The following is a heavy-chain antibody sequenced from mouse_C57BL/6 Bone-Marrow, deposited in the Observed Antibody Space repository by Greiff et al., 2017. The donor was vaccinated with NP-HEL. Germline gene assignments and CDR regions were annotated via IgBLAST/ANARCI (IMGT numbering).Heavy chain of an antibody. J-gene: IGHJ1*03. CDR3: ARGIITTVWYFDV. Sequence: EVQLVESGPGLVKPSQSLSLTCSVTGYSITSGYYWNWIRQFPGNKLEWMGYISYDGSNNYNPSLKNRISITRDTSKNQFFLKLNSVTTEDTATYYCARGIITTVWYFDVWGTGTTVTVSS. CDR1: GYSITSGYY. D-gene: IGHD1-1*01. V-gene: IGHV3-6*01. CDR2: ISYDGSN.